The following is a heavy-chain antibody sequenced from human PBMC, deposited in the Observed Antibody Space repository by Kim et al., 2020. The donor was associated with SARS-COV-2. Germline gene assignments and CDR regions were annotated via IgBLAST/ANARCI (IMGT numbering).Heavy chain of an antibody. V-gene: IGHV4-34*01. CDR2: ST. CDR3: ARARRYMDV. J-gene: IGHJ6*02. Sequence: STNYNPSLKSRVTISVDTSKNQFSLKLSSVTAADTAVYYCARARRYMDVWGQGTTVTVSS.